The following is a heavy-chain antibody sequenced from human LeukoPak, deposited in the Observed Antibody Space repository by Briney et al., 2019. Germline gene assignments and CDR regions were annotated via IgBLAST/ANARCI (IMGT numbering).Heavy chain of an antibody. Sequence: GGSLRLSCAVSGFTVSCNYMSWVRQAPGKGLEWVSIIYSGGTTYYADSVKGRFTIFRDNSKNTLYLQMNSLRVEDTAVYYCAREAAVLHFDCWGQGTLVTVSS. J-gene: IGHJ4*02. CDR3: AREAAVLHFDC. CDR2: IYSGGTT. V-gene: IGHV3-66*01. CDR1: GFTVSCNY. D-gene: IGHD6-13*01.